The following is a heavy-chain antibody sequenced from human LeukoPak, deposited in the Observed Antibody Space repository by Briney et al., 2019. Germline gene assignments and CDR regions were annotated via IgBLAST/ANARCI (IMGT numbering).Heavy chain of an antibody. CDR3: AKGLATGYESGVFDF. CDR2: ITYDGSNR. Sequence: GSLRLSCVASGFTFTTYAMHWVRQAPGKGLEWVSLITYDGSNRQYAQTVKGRFTISRDDSKNTVYLEMNNLTPEDTAVFFCAKGLATGYESGVFDFWGQGTLVTVSS. D-gene: IGHD3-9*01. J-gene: IGHJ3*01. V-gene: IGHV3-30*18. CDR1: GFTFTTYA.